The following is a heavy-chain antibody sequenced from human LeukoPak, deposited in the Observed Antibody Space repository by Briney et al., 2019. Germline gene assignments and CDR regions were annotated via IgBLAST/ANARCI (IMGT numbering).Heavy chain of an antibody. J-gene: IGHJ5*02. D-gene: IGHD6-13*01. CDR3: ARLGSIAAAGTNWFDP. CDR1: GYSFTSYW. Sequence: GESLKISCKGSGYSFTSYWIGWVRQMPGKGLEWMGIIYPGDSDTRYSPSFQGQVTISADKSISTAYPQWSSLKASDTAMYYCARLGSIAAAGTNWFDPWGQGTLVTVSS. V-gene: IGHV5-51*01. CDR2: IYPGDSDT.